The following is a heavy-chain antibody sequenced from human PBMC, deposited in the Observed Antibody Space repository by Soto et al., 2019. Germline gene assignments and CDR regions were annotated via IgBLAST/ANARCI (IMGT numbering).Heavy chain of an antibody. J-gene: IGHJ4*01. D-gene: IGHD3-3*01. V-gene: IGHV1-69*13. Sequence: SVKVSCKASGGTFSSYAISWVRQAPGQGLEWMGGIIPIFGTANYAQKFQGRVTITADESTSTAYMELSSLRSEDTAVYYCARGNHPVLRFLEWLLETVFPFDYWG. CDR3: ARGNHPVLRFLEWLLETVFPFDY. CDR2: IIPIFGTA. CDR1: GGTFSSYA.